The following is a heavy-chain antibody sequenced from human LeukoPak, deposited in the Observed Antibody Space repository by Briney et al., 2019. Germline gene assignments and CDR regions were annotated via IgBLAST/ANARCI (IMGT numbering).Heavy chain of an antibody. J-gene: IGHJ4*02. V-gene: IGHV1-46*03. D-gene: IGHD4-17*01. CDR2: INPSGGST. CDR1: GYTFTSYY. CDR3: ARAGATGFVDY. Sequence: ASVKVSCKASGYTFTSYYMHWVRQAPGQGLEWMGIINPSGGSTSYAQKFQSRVTMTRDTSTSTVYMELSSLRSEDTAVYYCARAGATGFVDYWGQGTLVTVSS.